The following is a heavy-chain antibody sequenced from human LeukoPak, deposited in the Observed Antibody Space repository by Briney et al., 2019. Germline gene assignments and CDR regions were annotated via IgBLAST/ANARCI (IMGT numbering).Heavy chain of an antibody. CDR3: ARGIRTGYGY. Sequence: SETLFLTCTVSGGSVSSGSYYWSWIRQPPGKGLEWIGNVDYSGSTSYNPSLKRRVTISVDRSKNQFSLKVKYLTAADTAVYYCARGIRTGYGYWGQGTRVTVSS. CDR2: VDYSGST. V-gene: IGHV4-61*01. CDR1: GGSVSSGSYY. J-gene: IGHJ4*02. D-gene: IGHD1-1*01.